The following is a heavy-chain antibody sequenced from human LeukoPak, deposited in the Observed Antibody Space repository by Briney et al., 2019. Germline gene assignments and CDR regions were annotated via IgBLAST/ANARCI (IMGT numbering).Heavy chain of an antibody. CDR2: IDPSDSYT. J-gene: IGHJ4*02. Sequence: GESLKISCEGSGYSSTSYWISWVRQMPGKGLEWMGRIDPSDSYTNYSPSFQGHVTISADKSISTAYLQWSSLKASDTAMYYCARAVAATSTFDYWGQGTLVTVSS. D-gene: IGHD6-19*01. V-gene: IGHV5-10-1*01. CDR1: GYSSTSYW. CDR3: ARAVAATSTFDY.